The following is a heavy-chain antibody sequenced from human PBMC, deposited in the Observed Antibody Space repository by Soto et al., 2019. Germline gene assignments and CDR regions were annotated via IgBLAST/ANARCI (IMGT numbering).Heavy chain of an antibody. V-gene: IGHV1-18*04. CDR3: ARDSSYCSSTSCYLGPWVPTKYGMDV. J-gene: IGHJ6*02. CDR2: ISAYNGNT. D-gene: IGHD2-2*01. Sequence: ASVKVSCKASGYTFTSYGISWVRQAPGQGLEWMGWISAYNGNTNFAQKLQGRVTMTTDTSTSTAYKELRSLRSDDTAVYYCARDSSYCSSTSCYLGPWVPTKYGMDVWGQGTTVTVS. CDR1: GYTFTSYG.